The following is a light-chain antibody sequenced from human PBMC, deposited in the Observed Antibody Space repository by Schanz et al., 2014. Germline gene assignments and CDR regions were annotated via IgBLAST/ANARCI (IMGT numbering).Light chain of an antibody. CDR2: GAS. V-gene: IGKV3-15*01. CDR3: QQYNDWPRT. Sequence: EIVLTQSPGTLSLSPGERATLSCRASQSVSSSYLAWYQQKPGQAPRPLIYGASTRATGIPLRFSGSGSVTDFTLTISSLQSEDFAVYYCQQYNDWPRTFGPGTKVDIK. J-gene: IGKJ3*01. CDR1: QSVSSSY.